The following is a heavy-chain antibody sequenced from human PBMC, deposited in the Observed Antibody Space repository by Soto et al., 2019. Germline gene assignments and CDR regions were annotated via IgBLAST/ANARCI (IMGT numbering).Heavy chain of an antibody. CDR1: GFTFSSYA. CDR2: ISGDGGRT. D-gene: IGHD6-13*01. Sequence: GGSLRLSCAASGFTFSSYAMSWVRQAPGKGLEWVSGISGDGGRTYYADSVKGRFTISRDNSKNTLYLQMGSLRAEDTAVYYCARDHSTTWYPDYWGQGTLVTVSS. CDR3: ARDHSTTWYPDY. J-gene: IGHJ4*02. V-gene: IGHV3-23*01.